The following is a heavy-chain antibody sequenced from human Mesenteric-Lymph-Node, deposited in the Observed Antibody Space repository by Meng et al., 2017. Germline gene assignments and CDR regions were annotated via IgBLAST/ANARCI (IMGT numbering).Heavy chain of an antibody. CDR1: GYTFTGYY. CDR2: INTNTGNP. D-gene: IGHD4-17*01. CDR3: ARVDDYGDYIPDY. Sequence: ASVKVSCKASGYTFTGYYMHWVRQAPGQGLEWMGWINTNTGNPTYAQGFTGRFVFSLDTSVSTAYLQISSLKAEDTAVYYCARVDDYGDYIPDYWGQGTLVTVSS. J-gene: IGHJ4*02. V-gene: IGHV7-4-1*02.